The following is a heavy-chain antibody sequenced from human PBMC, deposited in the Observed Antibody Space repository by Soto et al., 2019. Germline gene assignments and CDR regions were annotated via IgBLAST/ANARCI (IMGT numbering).Heavy chain of an antibody. D-gene: IGHD6-19*01. CDR1: GFTFSSYA. J-gene: IGHJ6*02. Sequence: GGSLRLSCAASGFTFSSYAMHWVRQAPGKGLEWVAVISYDGSNKYYADSVKGRFTISRDNSKNTLYLQMNSLRAEDTAVYYCARDDFFSVLAVAGMQPPEALKADYYGMDVWGQGTTVTVSS. V-gene: IGHV3-30-3*01. CDR3: ARDDFFSVLAVAGMQPPEALKADYYGMDV. CDR2: ISYDGSNK.